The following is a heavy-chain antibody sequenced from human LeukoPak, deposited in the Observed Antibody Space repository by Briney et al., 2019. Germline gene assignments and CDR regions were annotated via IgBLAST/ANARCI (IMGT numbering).Heavy chain of an antibody. D-gene: IGHD6-13*01. CDR2: INPNSGGT. J-gene: IGHJ5*02. V-gene: IGHV1-2*02. CDR3: ARDRSVAAPQDWFDP. Sequence: ASVKVSCKASGYTFTGYYMHWVRQAPGQGLEWMGWINPNSGGTNYAQKFQGRVTMTRDTSISTAYMELSRLRSDDTAVHYCARDRSVAAPQDWFDPWGQGTLVTVSS. CDR1: GYTFTGYY.